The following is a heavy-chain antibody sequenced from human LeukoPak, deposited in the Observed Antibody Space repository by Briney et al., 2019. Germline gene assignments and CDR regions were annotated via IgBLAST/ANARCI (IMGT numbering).Heavy chain of an antibody. CDR1: GGTFSSYA. CDR3: ARSKIVVVTYLDAFDI. Sequence: GASVKVSCKASGGTFSSYAISWVRQAPGQGLEWMGGIIPIFGTANYAQKFQGRVTITTDESTSTAYMELSSLRSEDTAVYYCARSKIVVVTYLDAFDIWGQGTMVTVSS. V-gene: IGHV1-69*05. J-gene: IGHJ3*02. CDR2: IIPIFGTA. D-gene: IGHD3-22*01.